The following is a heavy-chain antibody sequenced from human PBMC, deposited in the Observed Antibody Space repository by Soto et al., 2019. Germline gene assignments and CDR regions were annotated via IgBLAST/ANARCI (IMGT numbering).Heavy chain of an antibody. J-gene: IGHJ4*02. Sequence: QVHLVQSGAEVKKPGASVKVSCKGSGYAFTTYGITWVRQAPGQGLEWMGWISAHNGNTNYAQKLQGRVTVTRDTSTSTAYPELSSLRSDDTAVYYCARGRYGDYWGQGALVTVSS. CDR3: ARGRYGDY. CDR1: GYAFTTYG. CDR2: ISAHNGNT. V-gene: IGHV1-18*01. D-gene: IGHD1-1*01.